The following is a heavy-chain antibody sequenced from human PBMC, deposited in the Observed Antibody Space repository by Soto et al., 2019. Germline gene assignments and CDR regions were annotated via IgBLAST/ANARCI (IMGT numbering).Heavy chain of an antibody. CDR3: ARDGVSRYYRPGWFDP. Sequence: ASVKVSCKASGYTFTGYYMHWVRQAPGQGLEWMGWINPNSGGTNYAQKFQGWVTMTRDTSISTAYMELSRLRSDDTAVYYCARDGVSRYYRPGWFDPWGQGTLVTVAS. V-gene: IGHV1-2*04. J-gene: IGHJ5*02. CDR2: INPNSGGT. CDR1: GYTFTGYY. D-gene: IGHD3-10*01.